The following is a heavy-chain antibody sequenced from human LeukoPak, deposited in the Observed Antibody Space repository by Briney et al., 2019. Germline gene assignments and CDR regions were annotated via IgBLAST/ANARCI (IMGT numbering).Heavy chain of an antibody. Sequence: ASVKVACKAAGYTFTGYYMHWERQAPGQGLEWMGWINPNSGGTNYAQKFQGRVTMTRDTSISTAYMELSRLRSDDTAVYYRARGPGIAAAEEYYGMDVWGQGTTVTVSS. V-gene: IGHV1-2*02. CDR1: GYTFTGYY. D-gene: IGHD6-13*01. J-gene: IGHJ6*02. CDR2: INPNSGGT. CDR3: ARGPGIAAAEEYYGMDV.